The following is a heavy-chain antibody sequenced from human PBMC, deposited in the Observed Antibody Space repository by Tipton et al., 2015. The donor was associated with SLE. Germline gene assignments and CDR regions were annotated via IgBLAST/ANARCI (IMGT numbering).Heavy chain of an antibody. J-gene: IGHJ5*02. Sequence: LSLTCTVSGGSISSGSYYMSWIRQAPGKGLEWVSYISSSGSTIYYADSVKGRFTISRDNAKNSLYLQMNSLRAEDTAVYYCARGIVVVVAATVPNWFDPWGQGTLVTVSS. CDR1: GGSISSGSYY. D-gene: IGHD2-15*01. CDR3: ARGIVVVVAATVPNWFDP. CDR2: ISSSGSTI. V-gene: IGHV3-11*01.